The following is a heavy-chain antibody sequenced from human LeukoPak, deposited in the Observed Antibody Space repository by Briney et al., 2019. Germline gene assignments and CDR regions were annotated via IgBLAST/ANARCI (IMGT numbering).Heavy chain of an antibody. Sequence: GESLKISCKGSGYSFTSYWIGWVRQMPGKGLEWMGIIYPGDSDTRYSPSFQGQVTISADKSISTAYLQWSSLKASDTAMYYCARFHGTIFGVVTNDAFDIWGQGTMVTVSS. CDR3: ARFHGTIFGVVTNDAFDI. CDR1: GYSFTSYW. V-gene: IGHV5-51*01. D-gene: IGHD3-3*01. CDR2: IYPGDSDT. J-gene: IGHJ3*02.